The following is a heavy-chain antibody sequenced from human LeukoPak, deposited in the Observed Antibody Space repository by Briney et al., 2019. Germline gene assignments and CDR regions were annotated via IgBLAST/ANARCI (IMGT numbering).Heavy chain of an antibody. CDR1: GYTLTELS. J-gene: IGHJ4*02. V-gene: IGHV1-69*13. Sequence: GASVKVSCKVSGYTLTELSMHWVRQAPGKGLEWMGGIIPIFGTANYAQKFQGRVTITADESTSTAYMELSSLRSEDTAVYYCARDPEYTPHDYSNYRSHAHYDPNYFDYWGQGTLVTVSS. D-gene: IGHD4-11*01. CDR2: IIPIFGTA. CDR3: ARDPEYTPHDYSNYRSHAHYDPNYFDY.